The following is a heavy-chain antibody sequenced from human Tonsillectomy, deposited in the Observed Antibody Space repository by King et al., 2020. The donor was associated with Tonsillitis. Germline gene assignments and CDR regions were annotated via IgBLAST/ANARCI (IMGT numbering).Heavy chain of an antibody. Sequence: QLQESGPGLVKPSESLSLTCTVSGGSISSDTYFWVWIRQPPGKGLEWIGSIYYSGSTYYNPSLKSRVTISVDTSKNQFSLKLSSVTAADTAVYYCARQNSGSYSPNWFDPWGQGTLVTASS. D-gene: IGHD1-26*01. CDR2: IYYSGST. CDR1: GGSISSDTYF. J-gene: IGHJ5*02. CDR3: ARQNSGSYSPNWFDP. V-gene: IGHV4-39*01.